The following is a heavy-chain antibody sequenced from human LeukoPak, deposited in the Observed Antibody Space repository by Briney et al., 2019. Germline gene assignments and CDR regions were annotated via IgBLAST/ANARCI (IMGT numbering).Heavy chain of an antibody. D-gene: IGHD4-17*01. CDR3: AKDASNGDYAH. CDR2: ISGSCTNP. Sequence: GSLRLSCAASGFTFSTYAMTWVRQAPGKGLEWVSGISGSCTNPFSADSVRGRFTISRDNSKNTLYLQMDSLRAEDTAVYFCAKDASNGDYAHWGQGTLVTVSS. V-gene: IGHV3-23*01. J-gene: IGHJ4*02. CDR1: GFTFSTYA.